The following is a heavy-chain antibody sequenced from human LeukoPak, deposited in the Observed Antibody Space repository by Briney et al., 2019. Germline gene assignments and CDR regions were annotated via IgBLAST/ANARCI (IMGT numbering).Heavy chain of an antibody. CDR3: ARGRIAVAGTLHY. CDR2: ISSSGSTI. CDR1: GFTFSSYE. D-gene: IGHD6-19*01. Sequence: GGSLRLSCAASGFTFSSYEMNWARQAPGKGLEWVSYISSSGSTIYYADSVKGRFTISRDNAKNSLYLQMNSPRAEDTAVYYCARGRIAVAGTLHYWGQGTLVTVSS. J-gene: IGHJ4*02. V-gene: IGHV3-48*03.